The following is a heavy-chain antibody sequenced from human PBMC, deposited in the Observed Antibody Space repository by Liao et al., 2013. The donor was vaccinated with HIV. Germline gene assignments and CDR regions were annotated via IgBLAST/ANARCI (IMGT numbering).Heavy chain of an antibody. Sequence: QLQLQESGPGLVKPSETLSLTCTVSGGSISRSNYYWGWIRQPPGKGLEWIATIYYGGNTYNNPSLQSRMTTSVDTSKNQFSLTLNSVTAADTAVYYCVVGYINTWYGSYTEGFDYWGQGTLVTVSS. CDR1: GGSISRSNYY. CDR3: VVGYINTWYGSYTEGFDY. D-gene: IGHD6-13*01. CDR2: IYYGGNT. J-gene: IGHJ4*02. V-gene: IGHV4-39*07.